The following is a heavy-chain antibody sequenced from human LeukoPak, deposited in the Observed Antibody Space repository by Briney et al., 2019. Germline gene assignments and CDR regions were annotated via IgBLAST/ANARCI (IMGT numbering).Heavy chain of an antibody. CDR3: AKDRVSGGDRGSDY. CDR2: ISYDGSDK. Sequence: GGSLRLSCAASGFTFSSYGMHWARQAPGKGLEWVAVISYDGSDKYYADSVKGRCTISRDNSKNTLYLQMNSLRGDDMGVYYCAKDRVSGGDRGSDYWGQGTLVTVSS. J-gene: IGHJ4*02. D-gene: IGHD4-17*01. CDR1: GFTFSSYG. V-gene: IGHV3-30*18.